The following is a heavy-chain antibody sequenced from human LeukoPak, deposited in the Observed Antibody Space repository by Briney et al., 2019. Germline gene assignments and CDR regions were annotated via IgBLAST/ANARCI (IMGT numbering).Heavy chain of an antibody. Sequence: SETLSLTCTVSGGSISSYYWSWIRQPPGKGLEWIGYIYYSGSTNYNPSLKSRVTISVDTSKNQLSLKLSSVTAADTAVYYCARGIYSGYDWGFDYWGQGTLVTVSS. CDR3: ARGIYSGYDWGFDY. CDR2: IYYSGST. J-gene: IGHJ4*02. CDR1: GGSISSYY. V-gene: IGHV4-59*01. D-gene: IGHD5-12*01.